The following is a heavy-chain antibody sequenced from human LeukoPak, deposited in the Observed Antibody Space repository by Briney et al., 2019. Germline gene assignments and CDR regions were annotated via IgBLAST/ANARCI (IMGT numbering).Heavy chain of an antibody. D-gene: IGHD3-10*01. Sequence: GGSLRLSCAASGFTFGGYTMNWVRQPPGKGLEWVSSINPSATSTYHALSVKGRFTISRDNAKNSLFMQMNSLRDEDTAVYYCVRDFLGESGAGGPWGRGTQVTVSS. V-gene: IGHV3-21*06. CDR2: INPSATST. CDR1: GFTFGGYT. J-gene: IGHJ5*02. CDR3: VRDFLGESGAGGP.